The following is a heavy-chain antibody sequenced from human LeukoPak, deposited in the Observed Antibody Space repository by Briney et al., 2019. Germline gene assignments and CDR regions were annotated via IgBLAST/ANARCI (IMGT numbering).Heavy chain of an antibody. D-gene: IGHD6-13*01. V-gene: IGHV5-51*01. J-gene: IGHJ4*02. CDR3: ARSRSSSWPVDC. CDR1: GSSFTSSW. CDR2: IYPGDSDT. Sequence: GASLKISCKCSGSSFTSSWIGWVRQLPGKGLEWMGIIYPGDSDTTYSPSFQGQVTISADNSISTAYLQWSSLKASDTAMYYCARSRSSSWPVDCWGQGRLVGVCS.